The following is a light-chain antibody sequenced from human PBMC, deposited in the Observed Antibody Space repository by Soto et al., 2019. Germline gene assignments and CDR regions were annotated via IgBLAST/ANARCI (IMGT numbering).Light chain of an antibody. CDR3: QQRSDWPLT. CDR2: DAS. J-gene: IGKJ4*01. CDR1: QSLDSY. V-gene: IGKV3-11*01. Sequence: EIVLTQSPATLSLSPGERATLSCRASQSLDSYLAWYQQKPGQPPRLLIYDASSRATGIPARFSGSGSQTDFTLTISSLESEDFAVYYCQQRSDWPLTFGGGTKVDIK.